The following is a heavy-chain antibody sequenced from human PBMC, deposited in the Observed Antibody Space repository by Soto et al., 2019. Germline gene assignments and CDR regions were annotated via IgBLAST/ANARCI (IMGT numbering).Heavy chain of an antibody. CDR3: TTDLVAIAVRGSRRGYYYYYMDV. CDR1: GFTFSNAW. CDR2: IKSKTDGGTT. J-gene: IGHJ6*03. Sequence: GGSLRLSCAASGFTFSNAWMSWVRQAPGRGLEWVGRIKSKTDGGTTDYAAPVKGRFTISRDDSKNTLYLQMNSLKTEDAAVYYCTTDLVAIAVRGSRRGYYYYYMDVWGKGTTVTVSS. V-gene: IGHV3-15*01. D-gene: IGHD3-10*01.